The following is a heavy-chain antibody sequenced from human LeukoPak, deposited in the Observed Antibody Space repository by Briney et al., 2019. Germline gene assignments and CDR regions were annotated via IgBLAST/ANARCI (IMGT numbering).Heavy chain of an antibody. V-gene: IGHV3-23*01. J-gene: IGHJ4*02. CDR3: AKGLYGSGSLYLDY. CDR1: GVTFSSYA. CDR2: ISGSGGST. Sequence: PGGSLRLSCAASGVTFSSYAMSWVRQAPGKGLEWVSAISGSGGSTYYADSVKGRFTISRDNSKNTLYLQMNSLRAEDTAVYYCAKGLYGSGSLYLDYWGQGTLVTVSS. D-gene: IGHD3-10*01.